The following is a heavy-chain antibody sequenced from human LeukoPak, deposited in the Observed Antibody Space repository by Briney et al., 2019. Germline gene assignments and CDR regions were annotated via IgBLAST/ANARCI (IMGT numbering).Heavy chain of an antibody. CDR1: AGSFSGYY. J-gene: IGHJ4*02. D-gene: IGHD5-18*01. Sequence: SETLSLTCAVYAGSFSGYYWTWILQPPGKGLEWIGEINHSGSTNYNPSLKSRVTISADTSRNHFSLNLSSVTAADTAVYYCARGAMAAYWGQGTLVTVSS. V-gene: IGHV4-34*01. CDR2: INHSGST. CDR3: ARGAMAAY.